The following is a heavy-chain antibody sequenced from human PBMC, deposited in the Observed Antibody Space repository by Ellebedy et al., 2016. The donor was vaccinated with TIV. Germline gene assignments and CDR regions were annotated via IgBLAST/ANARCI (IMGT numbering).Heavy chain of an antibody. CDR3: ARGRDSSGWYKYNYYGMDV. Sequence: AASVKVSCKASGYTFTSYGISWVRQAPGQGLEWMGWISAYNGNTNYAQKLQGRVTMTTDTSTSTAYMELRSLRSDDTAVYYCARGRDSSGWYKYNYYGMDVWGQGTTVTVSS. V-gene: IGHV1-18*01. J-gene: IGHJ6*02. D-gene: IGHD6-19*01. CDR1: GYTFTSYG. CDR2: ISAYNGNT.